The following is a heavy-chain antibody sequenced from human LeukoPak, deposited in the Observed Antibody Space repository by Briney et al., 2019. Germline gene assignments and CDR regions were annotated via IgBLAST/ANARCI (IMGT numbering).Heavy chain of an antibody. Sequence: ASVKVSCKASGYTFTSYDINWVRQATGQGLEWMGWMNPNSGNTGYAQKFQGRVTMTRNTSISTAYMELSSLRSEDTAVYYCATVPPYSSSWNWFDPWGQGTLVTVSS. D-gene: IGHD6-13*01. CDR1: GYTFTSYD. CDR3: ATVPPYSSSWNWFDP. CDR2: MNPNSGNT. J-gene: IGHJ5*02. V-gene: IGHV1-8*01.